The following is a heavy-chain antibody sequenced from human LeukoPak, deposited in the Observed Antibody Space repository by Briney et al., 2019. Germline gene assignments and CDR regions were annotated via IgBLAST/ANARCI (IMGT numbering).Heavy chain of an antibody. J-gene: IGHJ4*02. CDR2: ISAYNGNT. CDR1: GYTFTSYG. D-gene: IGHD3-22*01. CDR3: AREGDYDSSGYYPYYFDY. Sequence: ASVTVSFTSSGYTFTSYGISWVRQAPGQGLEWMGWISAYNGNTNYAQKLQGRVTMTTDTSTSTAYMELRSPRSDDTAVYYCAREGDYDSSGYYPYYFDYWGQGTLVTVSS. V-gene: IGHV1-18*01.